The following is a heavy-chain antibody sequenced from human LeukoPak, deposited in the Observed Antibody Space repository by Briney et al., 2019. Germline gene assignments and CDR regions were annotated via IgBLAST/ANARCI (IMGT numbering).Heavy chain of an antibody. CDR1: GFTFGDYA. D-gene: IGHD4-17*01. Sequence: PGRSLRLSCTASGFTFGDYAMSWFRQAPGKGLEWVGFIRSKAYGGTTEYAASVKGRFTISRDDSKSIAYLQMNSLKTEDTAVYYCTRARHGGYGVYYFDYWGQGTLVTVSS. CDR3: TRARHGGYGVYYFDY. CDR2: IRSKAYGGTT. J-gene: IGHJ4*02. V-gene: IGHV3-49*03.